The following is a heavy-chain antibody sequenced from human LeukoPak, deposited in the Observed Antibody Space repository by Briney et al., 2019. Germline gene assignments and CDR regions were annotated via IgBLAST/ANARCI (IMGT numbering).Heavy chain of an antibody. D-gene: IGHD3-9*01. CDR3: ARVRYFDWLSRAFDY. Sequence: ISSSGSTIYYADSVKGRFTISRDNAKNSLYLQMNSLRAEDTAVYYCARVRYFDWLSRAFDYWGQGTLVTVSS. J-gene: IGHJ4*02. V-gene: IGHV3-11*01. CDR2: ISSSGSTI.